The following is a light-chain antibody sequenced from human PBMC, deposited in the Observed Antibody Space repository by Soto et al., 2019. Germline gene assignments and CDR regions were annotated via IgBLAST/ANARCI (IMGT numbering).Light chain of an antibody. CDR1: QSIGSW. CDR3: QQYGSYSPWT. J-gene: IGKJ1*01. CDR2: KAS. Sequence: DIPMTQSPSTLSVSVGDRVTITCRASQSIGSWLAWYQQKPGKAPKLLIYKASSLESGVPSRFSGSGSGTEFTLTISSLQPDDFASYYCQQYGSYSPWTFGQGTKVEIK. V-gene: IGKV1-5*03.